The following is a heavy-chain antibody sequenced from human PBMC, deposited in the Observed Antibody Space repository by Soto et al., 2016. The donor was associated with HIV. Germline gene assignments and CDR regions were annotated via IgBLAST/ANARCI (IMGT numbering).Heavy chain of an antibody. D-gene: IGHD3-9*01. Sequence: VQLVQSGAEVKKPGATVKISCKVSGYTFTDYYMHWVQQAPGKGLEWMGLVDPEDGETIYAEKFQGRVTITADTSTDTAYMELSSLRSEDTAVYYCARDHWDILTGYPRDAFDIWGQGTMVTVST. J-gene: IGHJ3*02. CDR2: VDPEDGET. CDR3: ARDHWDILTGYPRDAFDI. CDR1: GYTFTDYY. V-gene: IGHV1-69-2*01.